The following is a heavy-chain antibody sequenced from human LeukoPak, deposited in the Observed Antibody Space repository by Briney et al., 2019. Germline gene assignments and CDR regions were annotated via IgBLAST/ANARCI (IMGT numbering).Heavy chain of an antibody. Sequence: GGSLRLSCAASGFFFSNSGMHWVRQAPGKRLEWVAILPYDGNNEYYADSVKGRFTASRDNSENTLYLQMNSLRSEDTADYYCAKDGLYCTGGSCYNLLNSWGQGTLVIVSS. V-gene: IGHV3-30*18. CDR2: LPYDGNNE. J-gene: IGHJ4*02. CDR3: AKDGLYCTGGSCYNLLNS. D-gene: IGHD2-15*01. CDR1: GFFFSNSG.